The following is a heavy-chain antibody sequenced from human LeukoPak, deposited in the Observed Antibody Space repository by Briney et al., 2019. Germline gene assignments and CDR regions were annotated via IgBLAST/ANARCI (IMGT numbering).Heavy chain of an antibody. V-gene: IGHV4-4*07. J-gene: IGHJ3*02. D-gene: IGHD2-15*01. Sequence: SETLSLTCTVSGGSISSYYWSWIRQPAGKGLEWIGRIYTSGSTNHNPSLKSRVTMSVDTSKNQFSLKLSSVTAADTAVYYCARGFHYSNRFDAFDIWGQGTMVTVSS. CDR1: GGSISSYY. CDR2: IYTSGST. CDR3: ARGFHYSNRFDAFDI.